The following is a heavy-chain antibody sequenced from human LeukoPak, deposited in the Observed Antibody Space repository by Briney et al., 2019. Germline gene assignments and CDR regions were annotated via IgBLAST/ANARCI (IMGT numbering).Heavy chain of an antibody. CDR1: GFTFNNYG. CDR3: ARGLYYGSGSPIDY. D-gene: IGHD3-10*01. V-gene: IGHV3-33*01. J-gene: IGHJ4*02. CDR2: IWFDGSYT. Sequence: PGGSLRLSCAASGFTFNNYGVHWVRQAPGKGLEWVAVIWFDGSYTYYADSVKGRFTISRDNSKNTLYLQMNSLRAEDTAVYYCARGLYYGSGSPIDYWGQGPLVTVSS.